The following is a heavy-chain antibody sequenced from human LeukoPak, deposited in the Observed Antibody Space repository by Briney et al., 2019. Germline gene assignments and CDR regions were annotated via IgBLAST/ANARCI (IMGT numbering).Heavy chain of an antibody. CDR1: GYSFTSYW. D-gene: IGHD6-19*01. V-gene: IGHV5-51*01. J-gene: IGHJ4*02. CDR2: IYPDDSDT. Sequence: GESLKISCKGSGYSFTSYWIGWVRQMPGKGLEWMGIIYPDDSDTRYSPSFQGQVTIPADKSISTAYLQWSSLKASDTAMYYCARQVAVAGTSPFDYWGQGTLVTVSS. CDR3: ARQVAVAGTSPFDY.